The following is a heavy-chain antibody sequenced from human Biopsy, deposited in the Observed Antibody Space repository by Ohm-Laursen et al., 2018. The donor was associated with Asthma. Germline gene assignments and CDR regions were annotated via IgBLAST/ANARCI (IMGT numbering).Heavy chain of an antibody. J-gene: IGHJ4*02. CDR2: MYHSGSP. CDR3: VRHQYSSSWSTFDY. Sequence: SDTLSLTCTVSGGSITSSSYYWGWIRQPPGKGMEWIGSMYHSGSPYYPPSLRSRATISVNTSKNKLSMKMSSETAADTAVYFCVRHQYSSSWSTFDYWGQGALVTVSS. D-gene: IGHD3-22*01. V-gene: IGHV4-39*01. CDR1: GGSITSSSYY.